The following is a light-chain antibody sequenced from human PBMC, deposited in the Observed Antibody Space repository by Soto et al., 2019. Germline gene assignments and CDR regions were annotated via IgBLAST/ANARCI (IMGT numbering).Light chain of an antibody. J-gene: IGKJ2*01. Sequence: EIVLTQSPATLSLSPGERATLSCRASQSVSSYLAWYQQKPGQAPRLLIYDASNRATGIPARFSGSGSGTDFPLTISSLEHEDFEVYYCQQRSNWPPYTFGQGTKLEIK. V-gene: IGKV3-11*01. CDR1: QSVSSY. CDR3: QQRSNWPPYT. CDR2: DAS.